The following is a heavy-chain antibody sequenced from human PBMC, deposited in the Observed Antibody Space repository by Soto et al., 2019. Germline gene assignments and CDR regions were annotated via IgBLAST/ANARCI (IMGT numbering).Heavy chain of an antibody. Sequence: SETLSLTGSVSVGSISSGYYYGSCNLPANGKGLKWIGNLDYSGNTYYHPSLKRRTIISIDTSKTPFSLKVGSVTAATTAVYYWASSSLYGMDVWGQGTTVTVSS. CDR2: LDYSGNT. V-gene: IGHV4-30-4*01. J-gene: IGHJ6*02. CDR1: VGSISSGYYY. CDR3: ASSSLYGMDV.